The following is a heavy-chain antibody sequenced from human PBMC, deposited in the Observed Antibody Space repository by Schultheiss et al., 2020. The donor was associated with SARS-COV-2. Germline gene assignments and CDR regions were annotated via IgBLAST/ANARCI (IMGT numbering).Heavy chain of an antibody. CDR2: IYYSGST. CDR3: ARARDGYNWSFDY. CDR1: GGSFSGYY. V-gene: IGHV4-59*01. J-gene: IGHJ4*02. D-gene: IGHD5-24*01. Sequence: SQTLSLTCAVYGGSFSGYYWGWIRQPPGKGLEWIGYIYYSGSTNYNPSLKSRVTISVDTSKNQFSLKLSSVTAADTAVYYCARARDGYNWSFDYWGQGTLVTVSS.